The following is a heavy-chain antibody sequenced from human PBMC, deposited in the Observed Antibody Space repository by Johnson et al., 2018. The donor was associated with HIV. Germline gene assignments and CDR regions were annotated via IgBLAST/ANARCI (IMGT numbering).Heavy chain of an antibody. CDR3: ARGRGYSCYDPPAAFDI. Sequence: QVQLMESGGGVVQPGRSLRLSCVVSGFTYSSYAMHWVRHAPGKGLEWVAVISYDGSNKYYADSVKGRFTISRDNSKNTLYLHMNSLCAEDTAVYYGARGRGYSCYDPPAAFDIWGQGTMVTVSS. CDR1: GFTYSSYA. CDR2: ISYDGSNK. J-gene: IGHJ3*02. V-gene: IGHV3-30*14. D-gene: IGHD5-12*01.